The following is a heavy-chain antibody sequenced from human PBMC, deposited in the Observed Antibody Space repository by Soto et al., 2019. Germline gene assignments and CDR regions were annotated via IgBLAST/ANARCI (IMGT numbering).Heavy chain of an antibody. D-gene: IGHD1-26*01. CDR2: IIPIFGTA. CDR3: VISDGALDYYYGMDV. Sequence: GASVKVSCKASGGTFSSYAISWVRQAPGQGLEWMGGIIPIFGTANYAQKFQGRVTITADKSTSTAYMELSSLRSEDTAVYYCVISDGALDYYYGMDVWGQGTTATVSS. V-gene: IGHV1-69*06. CDR1: GGTFSSYA. J-gene: IGHJ6*02.